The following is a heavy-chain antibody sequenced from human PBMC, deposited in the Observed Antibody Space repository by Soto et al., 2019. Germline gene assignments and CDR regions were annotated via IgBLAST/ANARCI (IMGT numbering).Heavy chain of an antibody. V-gene: IGHV3-30*18. D-gene: IGHD6-13*01. CDR1: GSTFRNYG. J-gene: IGHJ4*02. Sequence: QVQLVESGGGVVRPGRSLRLTCAASGSTFRNYGMHWVRQAPGKGLEWVAVISHDGSDKYYADSMKGRFIISRDNSENTLFLNMNSLKPEDTAVYYCAKENQHLVHDYWGQGTLVTVSS. CDR3: AKENQHLVHDY. CDR2: ISHDGSDK.